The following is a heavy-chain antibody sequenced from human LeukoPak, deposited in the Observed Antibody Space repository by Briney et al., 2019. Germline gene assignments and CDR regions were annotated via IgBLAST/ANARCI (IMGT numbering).Heavy chain of an antibody. J-gene: IGHJ4*02. D-gene: IGHD6-13*01. V-gene: IGHV4-59*08. CDR2: IYYSGST. CDR3: ASLYSSRRNLDY. CDR1: GGSFSGYY. Sequence: SETLSLTCAVYGGSFSGYYWSWIRQPPGKGLEWIGYIYYSGSTNYNPSLKSRVTISVDTSKNQFSLKLSSVTAADTAVYYCASLYSSRRNLDYWGQGTLVTVSS.